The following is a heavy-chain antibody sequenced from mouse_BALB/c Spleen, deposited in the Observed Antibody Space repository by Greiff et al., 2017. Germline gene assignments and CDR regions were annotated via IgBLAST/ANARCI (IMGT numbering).Heavy chain of an antibody. CDR1: GYTFTDYN. J-gene: IGHJ4*01. D-gene: IGHD2-10*02. CDR3: ARRKYGSSYYAMDY. Sequence: VQLQQSGPELVKPGASVKIPCKASGYTFTDYNMDWVKQSHGKSLEWIGDINPNNGGTIYNQKFKGKATLTVDKSSSTAYMTLRSLTSEDTAVYYCARRKYGSSYYAMDYWGQGTSVTVSS. V-gene: IGHV1-18*01. CDR2: INPNNGGT.